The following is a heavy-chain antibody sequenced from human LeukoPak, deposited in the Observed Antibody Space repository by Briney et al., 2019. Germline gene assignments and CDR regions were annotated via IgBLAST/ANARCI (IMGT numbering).Heavy chain of an antibody. V-gene: IGHV4-39*01. CDR3: ARHPPSRGYSCGYPPNYFDY. D-gene: IGHD5-18*01. CDR1: GFSISSSGFY. CDR2: IYYSGST. Sequence: SETLSLTCTVSGFSISSSGFYWGWIRQPPGKGLVWIGSIYYSGSTYYNPSLKSRVTISVDTSKNQFSLKLSSVTAADTAVYYCARHPPSRGYSCGYPPNYFDYWGQGTLVTVSS. J-gene: IGHJ4*02.